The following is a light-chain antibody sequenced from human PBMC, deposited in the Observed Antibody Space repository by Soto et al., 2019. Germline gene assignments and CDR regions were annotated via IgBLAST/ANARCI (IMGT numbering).Light chain of an antibody. Sequence: QSALTQPASVSGSPGQSITISCTGTSSDVGGHNFVSWYQQHPGKAPKLMIYEVSNRPSGVSNRFSGSKSDNTASLTISGLQAGDEADYYCNSYTSRHTVVFGGGPKVTVL. CDR2: EVS. CDR1: SSDVGGHNF. V-gene: IGLV2-14*01. J-gene: IGLJ2*01. CDR3: NSYTSRHTVV.